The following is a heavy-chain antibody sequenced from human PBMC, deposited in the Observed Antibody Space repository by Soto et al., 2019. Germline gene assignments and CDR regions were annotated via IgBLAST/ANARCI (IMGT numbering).Heavy chain of an antibody. V-gene: IGHV3-48*01. D-gene: IGHD3-9*01. J-gene: IGHJ6*03. CDR3: AANYDILTCYYKVVGDYCSYMDV. Sequence: GVSLRLSFAASGFSFSSYSMNWVRQAPGKGLEWVSYISSSSSTIYYADSVKGRFTISRDNAKNSLYLQMNSLRAEDTAVYYCAANYDILTCYYKVVGDYCSYMDVWGKGTTVTVSS. CDR1: GFSFSSYS. CDR2: ISSSSSTI.